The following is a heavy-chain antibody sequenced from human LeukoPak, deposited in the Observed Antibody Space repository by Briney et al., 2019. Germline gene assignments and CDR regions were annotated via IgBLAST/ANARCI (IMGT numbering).Heavy chain of an antibody. J-gene: IGHJ3*02. CDR1: GYTFTNYY. CDR3: ARIREGYNDAYDI. CDR2: INPGGDNT. Sequence: ASVKVSCKASGYTFTNYYIHWVRQAPGQGLEWMGLINPGGDNTDYAQNFQGRVTMTRDTSTSTVYMGLSSLRSEDTAVYYCARIREGYNDAYDIWGQGTMVTVS. D-gene: IGHD5-24*01. V-gene: IGHV1-46*01.